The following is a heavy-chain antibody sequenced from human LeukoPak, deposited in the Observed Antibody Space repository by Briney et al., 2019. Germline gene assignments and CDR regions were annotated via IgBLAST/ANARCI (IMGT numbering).Heavy chain of an antibody. CDR1: GGSISSYY. Sequence: PSETLSLTCTVSGGSISSYYWSWIRQPPGKGLEWIGYIYYSGSTNYNPSLKSRVTISVDTSKNQFSLKLSSVTAADTAVYYCARVRGPHYFDYWGQGTLVTVSS. J-gene: IGHJ4*02. D-gene: IGHD3-10*01. V-gene: IGHV4-59*01. CDR3: ARVRGPHYFDY. CDR2: IYYSGST.